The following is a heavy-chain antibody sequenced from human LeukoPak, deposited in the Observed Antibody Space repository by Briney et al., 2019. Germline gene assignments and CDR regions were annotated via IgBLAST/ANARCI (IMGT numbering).Heavy chain of an antibody. D-gene: IGHD1-26*01. CDR3: ARPPAWGGSYAFDI. CDR1: GYSISSGYY. V-gene: IGHV4-38-2*02. J-gene: IGHJ3*02. CDR2: IYHSGST. Sequence: SETLSLTCNVSGYSISSGYYWGWIRQPPGKGLGWIGSIYHSGSTYYNPSLKSRVTISVDTSKNQFSLKLSSVTAADTAVYYCARPPAWGGSYAFDIWGQGTMVTVSS.